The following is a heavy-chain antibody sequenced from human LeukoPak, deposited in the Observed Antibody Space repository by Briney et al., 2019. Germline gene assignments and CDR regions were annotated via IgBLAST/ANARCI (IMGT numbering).Heavy chain of an antibody. D-gene: IGHD3-22*01. CDR2: ISWNSGSI. CDR3: ARDGAYYYDSSGYRDFDY. CDR1: GFTFDDYA. V-gene: IGHV3-9*01. J-gene: IGHJ4*02. Sequence: SLRLSCAASGFTFDDYAMHWVRQALGKGLEWVSGISWNSGSIGYADSVKGRFTISRDNAKNTLYLQMNSLRAEDTAVYYCARDGAYYYDSSGYRDFDYWGQGTLVTVSS.